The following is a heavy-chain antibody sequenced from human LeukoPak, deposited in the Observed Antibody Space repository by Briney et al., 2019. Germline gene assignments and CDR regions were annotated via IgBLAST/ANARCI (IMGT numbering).Heavy chain of an antibody. CDR1: GDSVSRNSAA. CDR2: TYYRSKWYN. J-gene: IGHJ2*01. V-gene: IGHV6-1*01. CDR3: AQGKWYFGL. Sequence: SQTLSLTCAISGDSVSRNSAAWNWIRQSPSRGLEWLGRTYYRSKWYNDYAVSVKSRIITNPDTSKDQFSLQLSSVTPEDTALYYCAQGKWYFGLWGRGTLVTVSS.